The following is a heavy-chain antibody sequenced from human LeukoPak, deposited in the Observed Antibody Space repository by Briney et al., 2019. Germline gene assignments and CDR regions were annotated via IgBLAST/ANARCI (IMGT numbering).Heavy chain of an antibody. CDR1: GGSFSGYY. V-gene: IGHV4-34*01. Sequence: SETLSLTCAVYGGSFSGYYWSWIRQPPGKGLEWIGEINHRRSTNYNPSLKSRVTMSVDTSKNQFSLKLSSVTAADTAVYYCARAYGSGSDNWFDPWGQGTLVTVSS. J-gene: IGHJ5*02. CDR2: INHRRST. CDR3: ARAYGSGSDNWFDP. D-gene: IGHD3-10*01.